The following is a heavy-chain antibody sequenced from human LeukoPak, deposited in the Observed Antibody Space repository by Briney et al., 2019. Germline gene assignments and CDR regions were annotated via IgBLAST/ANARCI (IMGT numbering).Heavy chain of an antibody. J-gene: IGHJ4*02. D-gene: IGHD1-1*01. Sequence: GASVKVSCKASGYTFTGYYMHWLRQAPGQGLEWMGWINPNSGGTNYAQKFQGRVTMTRDTSISTAYMELSRLRSDDTAVYYCARGFRGLNWNDVGFDYWGQGTLLTVSS. V-gene: IGHV1-2*02. CDR1: GYTFTGYY. CDR2: INPNSGGT. CDR3: ARGFRGLNWNDVGFDY.